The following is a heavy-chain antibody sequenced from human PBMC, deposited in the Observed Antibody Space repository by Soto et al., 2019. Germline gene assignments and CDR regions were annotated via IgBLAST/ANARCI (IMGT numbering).Heavy chain of an antibody. CDR1: RFTISGHA. V-gene: IGHV3-48*02. Sequence: GGSLRLSCAASRFTISGHAMHWVRQAPGKGLEWVSYISSSSSTIYYADSVKGRFTISRDNAKNSLYLQMNSLRDEDTAVYYCARESRFLEWLSLNWFDPWGQGTLVTVSS. CDR3: ARESRFLEWLSLNWFDP. J-gene: IGHJ5*02. D-gene: IGHD3-3*01. CDR2: ISSSSSTI.